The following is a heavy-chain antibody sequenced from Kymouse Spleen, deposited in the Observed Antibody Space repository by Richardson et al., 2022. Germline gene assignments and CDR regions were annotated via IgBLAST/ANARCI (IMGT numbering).Heavy chain of an antibody. CDR1: GGSFSGYY. V-gene: IGHV4-34*01. J-gene: IGHJ6*02. CDR2: INHSGST. D-gene: IGHD1-7*01. CDR3: ARKLELNGMDV. Sequence: QVQLQQWGAGLLKPSETLSLTCAVYGGSFSGYYWSWIRQPPGKGLEWIGEINHSGSTNYNPSLKSRVTISVDTSKNQFSLKLSSVTAADTAVYYCARKLELNGMDVWGQGTTVTVSS.